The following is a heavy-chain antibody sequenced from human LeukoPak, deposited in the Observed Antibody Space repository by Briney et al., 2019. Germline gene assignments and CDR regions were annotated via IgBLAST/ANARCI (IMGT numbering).Heavy chain of an antibody. CDR3: ARSDYHNSGSHTVFDAFDI. CDR1: GGSISRYY. CDR2: IDDSGNA. D-gene: IGHD3-10*01. V-gene: IGHV4-59*01. Sequence: SETLSLTCTVSGGSISRYYWSWIRRPPGKGLEWIGYIDDSGNANYNPSLKSQVTISVDKSKNQFSLKLSFVTAADTAMYYCARSDYHNSGSHTVFDAFDIWGQGTRVTVSS. J-gene: IGHJ3*02.